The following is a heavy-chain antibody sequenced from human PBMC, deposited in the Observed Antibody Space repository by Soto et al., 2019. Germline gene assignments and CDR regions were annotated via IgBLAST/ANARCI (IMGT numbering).Heavy chain of an antibody. Sequence: PSETLSLTCSVSGGSISSSNYYWGWIRQPPGKGLEWIGNIYYSGSTYYNPSLKSRVTISVDTSKNQFSLKVYSVTAADTAVYYCARHARCSGGSCFYWFDPWGQGTLVTVSS. D-gene: IGHD2-15*01. CDR2: IYYSGST. CDR1: GGSISSSNYY. CDR3: ARHARCSGGSCFYWFDP. J-gene: IGHJ5*02. V-gene: IGHV4-39*01.